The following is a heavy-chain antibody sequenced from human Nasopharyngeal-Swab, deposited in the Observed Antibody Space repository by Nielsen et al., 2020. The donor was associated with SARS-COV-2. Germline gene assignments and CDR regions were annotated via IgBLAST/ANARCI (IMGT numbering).Heavy chain of an antibody. Sequence: GSLRLSCTVSGGSISSYYWSWIRQPPGKGLEWIGYIYYIGSTNYNPSLKSRVTISVDTSKNQFSLKLSSVTAADTAVYYCARSEWIQLWSTGRRGMDVWGQGTTVTVSS. J-gene: IGHJ6*02. CDR2: IYYIGST. CDR3: ARSEWIQLWSTGRRGMDV. V-gene: IGHV4-59*13. D-gene: IGHD5-18*01. CDR1: GGSISSYY.